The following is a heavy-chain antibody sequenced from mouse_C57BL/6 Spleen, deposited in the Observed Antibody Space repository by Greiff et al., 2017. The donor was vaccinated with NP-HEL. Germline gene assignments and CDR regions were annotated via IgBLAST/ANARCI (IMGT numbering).Heavy chain of an antibody. CDR1: GFTFSDYY. CDR3: AREGDGYSLAMDY. D-gene: IGHD2-3*01. CDR2: INYDGSST. V-gene: IGHV5-16*01. Sequence: EVKLMESEGGLVQPGSSMKLSCTASGFTFSDYYMAWVRQVPEKGLEWVANINYDGSSTYYLDSLKSRFIISRDNAKNILYLQMSSLKSEDTATYYCAREGDGYSLAMDYWGQGTSVTVSS. J-gene: IGHJ4*01.